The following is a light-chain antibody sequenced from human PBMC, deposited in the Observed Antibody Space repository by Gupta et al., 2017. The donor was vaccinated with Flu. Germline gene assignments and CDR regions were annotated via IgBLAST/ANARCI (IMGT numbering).Light chain of an antibody. V-gene: IGKV1D-12*01. CDR2: AAS. J-gene: IGKJ4*01. CDR1: QDINNW. CDR3: QQANGFPPPLT. Sequence: DIQMTQSPSSVSASVGDRVIITCRASQDINNWLAWYQQKPGQAPKLLIYAASSLQRGVQSRFNGSGSGTDFTLTISSRQPDDSATYYCQQANGFPPPLTFGGGTKVEIK.